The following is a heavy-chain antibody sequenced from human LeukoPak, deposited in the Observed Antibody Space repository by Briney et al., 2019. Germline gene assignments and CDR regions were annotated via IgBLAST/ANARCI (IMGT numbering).Heavy chain of an antibody. CDR1: GFTFGSYG. J-gene: IGHJ4*02. D-gene: IGHD5-24*01. CDR3: ARERRWLQYLVDY. CDR2: IWYDGSNK. Sequence: PGGSLRLSCAASGFTFGSYGMHWVRQAPGKGLEWVAVIWYDGSNKYYADSVKGRFTISRDSSKNTLYLQMNSLRAEDTAVYYCARERRWLQYLVDYWGQGTLVTVSS. V-gene: IGHV3-33*01.